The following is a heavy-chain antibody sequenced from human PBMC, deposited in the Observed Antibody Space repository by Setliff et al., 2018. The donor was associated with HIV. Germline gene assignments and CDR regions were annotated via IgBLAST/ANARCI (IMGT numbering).Heavy chain of an antibody. Sequence: SETLSLTCNVSGGSISSSSYYWGWIRQPPGKGLEWIGSIYYSGSTYHNPPLKSRVTISVDTSKNQFSLKLSSVTAADTAVYYCAISYYYGSGVPGYYFDYWGQGTLVTVSS. D-gene: IGHD3-10*01. CDR1: GGSISSSSYY. V-gene: IGHV4-39*01. CDR3: AISYYYGSGVPGYYFDY. CDR2: IYYSGST. J-gene: IGHJ4*02.